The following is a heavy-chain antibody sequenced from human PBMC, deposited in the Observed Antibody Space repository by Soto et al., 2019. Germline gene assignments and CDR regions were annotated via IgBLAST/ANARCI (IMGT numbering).Heavy chain of an antibody. CDR3: AKGGPVVVAAKDAFDM. J-gene: IGHJ3*02. CDR1: RFTFSNYA. D-gene: IGHD2-15*01. V-gene: IGHV3-23*01. CDR2: ISGSGDAT. Sequence: EGQLLESGGGLVQPGGSLRLSCAASRFTFSNYAMSWVRQVPEKGLEWVSTISGSGDATYYADSVKGRFTISRDNSKYTLYLQMNSLRADDTAVYYCAKGGPVVVAAKDAFDMWGRGTVVTVSS.